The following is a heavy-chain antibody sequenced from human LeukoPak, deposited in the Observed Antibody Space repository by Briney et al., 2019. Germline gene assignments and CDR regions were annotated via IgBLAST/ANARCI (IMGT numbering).Heavy chain of an antibody. CDR2: INRDGSST. D-gene: IGHD1-26*01. CDR3: ALELVGAFYI. Sequence: PGGSLRLSCAASGFTFSSYWMHWVRQVPGKGLVWVSRINRDGSSTSYADSVKGRFTISRDSAKNTLYLQMNSLRAEDTAVYYCALELVGAFYIWGQGTMVTVSS. V-gene: IGHV3-74*01. J-gene: IGHJ3*02. CDR1: GFTFSSYW.